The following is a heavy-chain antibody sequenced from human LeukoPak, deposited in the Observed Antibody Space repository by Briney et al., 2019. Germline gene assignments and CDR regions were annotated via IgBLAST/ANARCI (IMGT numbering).Heavy chain of an antibody. CDR3: AKDTYDSSGYYQGAFDI. D-gene: IGHD3-22*01. J-gene: IGHJ3*02. CDR2: ISWNSGSI. Sequence: PGGSLRLSCAASGFTFDDYAMHWVRQAPGKGLEWVSGISWNSGSIGYADSVKGRFTISRDNAKNSLYLQMNSLRAEDTALYYCAKDTYDSSGYYQGAFDIWGRGTMVTVSS. V-gene: IGHV3-9*01. CDR1: GFTFDDYA.